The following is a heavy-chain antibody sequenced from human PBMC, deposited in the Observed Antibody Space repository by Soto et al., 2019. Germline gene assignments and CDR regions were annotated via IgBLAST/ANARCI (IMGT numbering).Heavy chain of an antibody. CDR1: GFTFRSYA. V-gene: IGHV3-23*01. CDR2: ISDSGGDT. CDR3: ARSVAVITAYAFDI. J-gene: IGHJ3*02. D-gene: IGHD6-19*01. Sequence: EVQLLESGGGLVQPGGFLRLSCAASGFTFRSYAMNWVRQAPGTGLEWVSTISDSGGDTFYADSVKGRFIISRDNSKNTVYLQMSSLRVEDTAGYYCARSVAVITAYAFDIWGQGTMVTVS.